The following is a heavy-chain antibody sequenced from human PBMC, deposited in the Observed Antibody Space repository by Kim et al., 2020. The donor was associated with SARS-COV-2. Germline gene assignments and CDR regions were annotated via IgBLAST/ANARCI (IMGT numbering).Heavy chain of an antibody. Sequence: DYAVSVKSRITINPDTSKNQFSLQLNSVTPEDTAVYYCARGYSSSWYHDYWGQGTLVTVSS. V-gene: IGHV6-1*01. D-gene: IGHD6-13*01. CDR3: ARGYSSSWYHDY. J-gene: IGHJ4*02.